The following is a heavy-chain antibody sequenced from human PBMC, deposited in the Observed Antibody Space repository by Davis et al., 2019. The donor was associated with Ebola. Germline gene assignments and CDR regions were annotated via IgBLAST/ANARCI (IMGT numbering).Heavy chain of an antibody. CDR1: GFTFSSYS. D-gene: IGHD2-15*01. CDR3: ARRGGCSGGSCYTAFDI. CDR2: ISSSSSTI. V-gene: IGHV3-48*04. Sequence: GGSLRLSCAASGFTFSSYSMNWVRQAPGKGLEWVSYISSSSSTIYYADSVKGRFTISRDNAKNSLYLQMNSLRAEDTAVYYCARRGGCSGGSCYTAFDIWGQGTMVTVSS. J-gene: IGHJ3*02.